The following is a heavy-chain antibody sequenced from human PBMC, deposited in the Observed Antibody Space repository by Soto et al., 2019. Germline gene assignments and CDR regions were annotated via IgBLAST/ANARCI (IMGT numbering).Heavy chain of an antibody. V-gene: IGHV3-23*01. J-gene: IGHJ6*02. CDR1: GFTFSSYA. CDR3: AREVILGSGSYYGYYGMDV. Sequence: GGSLRLSCAASGFTFSSYAMSWVRQAPGKGLEWVAVITDSGGSKYYADSVKGRFTISRDNSKNTLYLQMNSLRAEDTAVYYCAREVILGSGSYYGYYGMDVWGQGTTVTVSS. CDR2: ITDSGGSK. D-gene: IGHD3-10*01.